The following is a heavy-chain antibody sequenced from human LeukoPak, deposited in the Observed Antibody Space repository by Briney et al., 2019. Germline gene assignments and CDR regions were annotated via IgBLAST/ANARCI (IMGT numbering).Heavy chain of an antibody. Sequence: GGSLRLSCAASGSTFSSYWMHWVRQAPGKGLVWVSRINSDGSSTSYADSVKGRFTISRDNAKNTVYLQMNSLRAEDTAVYYCARSLGSSGYQDYWGQGTLVTVSS. CDR3: ARSLGSSGYQDY. J-gene: IGHJ4*02. V-gene: IGHV3-74*01. D-gene: IGHD3-22*01. CDR1: GSTFSSYW. CDR2: INSDGSST.